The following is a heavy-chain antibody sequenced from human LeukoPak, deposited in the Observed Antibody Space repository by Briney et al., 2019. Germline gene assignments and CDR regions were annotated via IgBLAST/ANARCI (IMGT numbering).Heavy chain of an antibody. CDR3: ARVDGSCSGGSCPSGNWFDP. Sequence: SETLSLTCTVSGYSISSGYYWSWIRQPAGKGLEWIGRFHTRGSTNYNPSLKSRVIISVDTSKNQFSLKLNSVTAADTAVYYCARVDGSCSGGSCPSGNWFDPWGQGTLVTVSS. J-gene: IGHJ5*02. CDR1: GYSISSGYY. CDR2: FHTRGST. D-gene: IGHD2-15*01. V-gene: IGHV4-61*02.